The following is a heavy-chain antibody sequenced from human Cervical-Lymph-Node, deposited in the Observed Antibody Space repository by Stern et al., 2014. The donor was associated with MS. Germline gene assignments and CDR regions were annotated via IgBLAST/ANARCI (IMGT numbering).Heavy chain of an antibody. V-gene: IGHV5-51*01. CDR2: IFPGGSDI. CDR3: ARQRYFDY. Sequence: EVHLVESGPEVKRPGESLKISCQASGYTFTSYWIGWVRQMPGKGRDGTAIIFPGGSDIRSSPSFQGQVPITADKSSSPAYLQWNNLKASDTAIYYCARQRYFDYWGQGTLVTVSS. CDR1: GYTFTSYW. J-gene: IGHJ4*02.